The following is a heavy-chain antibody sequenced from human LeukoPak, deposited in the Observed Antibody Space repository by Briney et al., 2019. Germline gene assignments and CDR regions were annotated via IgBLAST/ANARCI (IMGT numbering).Heavy chain of an antibody. J-gene: IGHJ4*02. CDR3: ARGEFGQQLVLQY. V-gene: IGHV1-8*01. CDR2: MNPNSGNT. CDR1: GYTFTSYD. D-gene: IGHD6-6*01. Sequence: GASVKVSCKASGYTFTSYDINWVRQATGQGLEWMGWMNPNSGNTGYAQKFQGRVTMTRNTSMSTAYMELRSLRSDDTAVYYCARGEFGQQLVLQYWGQGTLVTVSS.